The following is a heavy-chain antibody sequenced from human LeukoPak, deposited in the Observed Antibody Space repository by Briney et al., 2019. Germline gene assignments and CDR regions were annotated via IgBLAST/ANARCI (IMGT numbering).Heavy chain of an antibody. V-gene: IGHV4-59*12. CDR1: GDSISSYY. CDR3: ARDLTVTTPNYGMDV. J-gene: IGHJ6*02. CDR2: MHYSGTT. D-gene: IGHD4-17*01. Sequence: SETLSPTCTVSGDSISSYYWSWIRQPPGKGLEWIGYMHYSGTTNHNPSLKSRVTISVDTSKNHFSLKLTSVTAADTAVYYCARDLTVTTPNYGMDVWGQGTTVTVSS.